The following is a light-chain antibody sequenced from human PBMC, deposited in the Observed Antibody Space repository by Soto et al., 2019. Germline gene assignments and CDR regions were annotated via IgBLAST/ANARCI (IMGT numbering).Light chain of an antibody. V-gene: IGKV3-15*01. CDR2: GAS. CDR3: QQYNNWPWLT. J-gene: IGKJ4*01. CDR1: QSVISY. Sequence: EVVMTQSPVTLSVSPGEGATLSCRASQSVISYLAWYQQKPGQAPRLLIYGASTRATDVPARFSGSGPGTECTLTISSLQPEDFGVYAWQQYNNWPWLTFGGGTKVEIK.